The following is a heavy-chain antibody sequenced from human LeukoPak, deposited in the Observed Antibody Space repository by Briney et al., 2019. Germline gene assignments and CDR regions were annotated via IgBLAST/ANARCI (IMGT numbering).Heavy chain of an antibody. CDR1: GHTLTGLS. D-gene: IGHD2-2*01. J-gene: IGHJ3*02. V-gene: IGHV1-24*01. Sequence: ASVKVSCKVSGHTLTGLSLHWVRQAPGKGLEWMGGFDPADDEAIYSQKFEGRVTMTEDTSTDIAYMELRGLIFDDTAIYYCATSSSPADVFDIWGQGTMVTVSS. CDR2: FDPADDEA. CDR3: ATSSSPADVFDI.